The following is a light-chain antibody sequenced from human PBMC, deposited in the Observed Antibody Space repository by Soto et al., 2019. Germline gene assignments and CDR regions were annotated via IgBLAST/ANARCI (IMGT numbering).Light chain of an antibody. CDR2: DNN. J-gene: IGLJ2*01. CDR3: GTWDGSLSAVV. V-gene: IGLV1-51*01. CDR1: SSNIGNNY. Sequence: QAVVTQPPSVSAAPGQKVTISCSGSSSNIGNNYVSWYQQLPGTAPKLLIYDNNKRPSGIPDRFSGSKSGTSATLGTTGLQTGDEADYYCGTWDGSLSAVVFGGGTKLTVL.